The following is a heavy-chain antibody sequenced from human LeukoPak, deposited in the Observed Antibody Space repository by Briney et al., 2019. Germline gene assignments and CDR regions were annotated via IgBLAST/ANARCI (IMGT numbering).Heavy chain of an antibody. V-gene: IGHV3-33*08. J-gene: IGHJ6*02. CDR3: ARAGITMVRGVIRKYYYYGMDV. Sequence: GGSLRPSCAASGFTLRGFAMQWVREAPGKGLGWVAVIWYDGSTQYYADSVKGRFTISRDNSKNTLYLQMNSLRAEDTAVYYCARAGITMVRGVIRKYYYYGMDVWGQGTTVTVSS. CDR1: GFTLRGFA. CDR2: IWYDGSTQ. D-gene: IGHD3-10*01.